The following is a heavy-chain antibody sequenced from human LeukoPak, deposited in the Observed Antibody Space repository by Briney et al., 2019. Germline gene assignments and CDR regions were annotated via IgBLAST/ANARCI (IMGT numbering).Heavy chain of an antibody. V-gene: IGHV1-18*01. CDR3: ARDQFRDGDCSDY. J-gene: IGHJ4*02. D-gene: IGHD2-21*02. CDR2: ISANNGNT. Sequence: ASVKVSCKAYGNALSSYGISWVRQAPGQGLEWMGWISANNGNTNYAQSLQGRVTMTIDTSTSTAYMELRSLRSDDTAVYYCARDQFRDGDCSDYWGQGTLVTVSS. CDR1: GNALSSYG.